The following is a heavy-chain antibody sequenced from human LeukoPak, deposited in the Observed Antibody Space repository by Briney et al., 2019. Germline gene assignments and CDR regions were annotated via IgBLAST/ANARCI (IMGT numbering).Heavy chain of an antibody. Sequence: PSETLSLTCSVSGDSSIPFYCNWIRQSPGKGLEWIGYISDSGSPNFHPSLKGRVTTSVDASKRQFSLRLTSVTAADTAVYSCANLSASTVSGVERLGADFEYWGQGNLVTVSS. CDR1: GDSSIPFY. V-gene: IGHV4-59*01. CDR3: ANLSASTVSGVERLGADFEY. J-gene: IGHJ4*02. D-gene: IGHD3-3*01. CDR2: ISDSGSP.